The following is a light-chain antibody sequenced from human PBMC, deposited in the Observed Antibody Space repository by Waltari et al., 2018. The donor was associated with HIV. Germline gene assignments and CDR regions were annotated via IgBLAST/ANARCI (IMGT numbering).Light chain of an antibody. Sequence: QSALTQPASVSGSPGQSITISCTGPSSDFGFYGYLSWYPQVPGKVPKVIIYEVTSRPSGLSNRFACSKSCHTASLISSGLQAEDDGDYFCTSYTANDTLLFGGGTKVTVL. V-gene: IGLV2-14*01. J-gene: IGLJ2*01. CDR3: TSYTANDTLL. CDR1: SSDFGFYGY. CDR2: EVT.